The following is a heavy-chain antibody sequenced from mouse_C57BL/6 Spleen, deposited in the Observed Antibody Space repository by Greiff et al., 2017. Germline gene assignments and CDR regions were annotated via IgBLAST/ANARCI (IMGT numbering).Heavy chain of an antibody. CDR3: ARYGWVLPFDY. CDR2: IYPSDSET. V-gene: IGHV1-61*01. D-gene: IGHD2-3*01. J-gene: IGHJ2*01. CDR1: GYTFTSYW. Sequence: QVQLQQPGAELVRPGSSVKLSCKASGYTFTSYWMDWVKQRPGQGLEWIGNIYPSDSETHYNQKFKDKATLTVDKSSSTAYMQLSSLTSEDSAVYYCARYGWVLPFDYWGQGTTLTVSS.